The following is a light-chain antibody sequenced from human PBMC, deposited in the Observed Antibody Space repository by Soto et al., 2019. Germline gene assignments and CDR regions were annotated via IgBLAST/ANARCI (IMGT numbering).Light chain of an antibody. V-gene: IGLV2-14*03. CDR3: CSYTTNIAPYV. CDR2: DVV. Sequence: QSVLTQPASVSGSPGQSITISCTETSHDIGNGYDSVSWYQQHPGKAPKLLIYDVVNRPSGVSSRFSGSKSGNTASLTIYGLQAEDEADYYCCSYTTNIAPYVFGTGTKVTVL. J-gene: IGLJ1*01. CDR1: SHDIGNGYDS.